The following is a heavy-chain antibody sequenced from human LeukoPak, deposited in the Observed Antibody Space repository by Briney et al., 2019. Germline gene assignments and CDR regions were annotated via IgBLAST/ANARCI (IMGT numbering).Heavy chain of an antibody. D-gene: IGHD3-22*01. V-gene: IGHV1-2*06. CDR1: GYTFTGYY. CDR3: ASFSVITTVTTNWFDP. Sequence: ASVKVSCKASGYTFTGYYMHWVRQAPGQGLEWMGQINPNSGGTNYAQKFQGRVTMTRDTSISTAYMELSRLRSDDTAVYYCASFSVITTVTTNWFDPWGQGTLVTVSS. J-gene: IGHJ5*02. CDR2: INPNSGGT.